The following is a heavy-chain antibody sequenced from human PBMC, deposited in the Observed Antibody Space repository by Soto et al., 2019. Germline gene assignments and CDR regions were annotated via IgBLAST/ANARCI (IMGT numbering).Heavy chain of an antibody. CDR3: AKNGALEKDYYYYYGMDV. CDR1: GFTFSSYG. D-gene: IGHD1-1*01. Sequence: PGGSLRLSCAASGFTFSSYGMHWVRQAPGKGLEWVAVISYDGSNKYYADSVKGRFTISRDNSKNTLYLQMNSLRAEDTAVYCCAKNGALEKDYYYYYGMDVWGQGTTVTVSS. J-gene: IGHJ6*02. V-gene: IGHV3-30*18. CDR2: ISYDGSNK.